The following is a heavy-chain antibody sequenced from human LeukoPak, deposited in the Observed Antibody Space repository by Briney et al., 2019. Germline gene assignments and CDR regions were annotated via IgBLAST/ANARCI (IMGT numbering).Heavy chain of an antibody. CDR2: ISSSSSYI. CDR1: GFTFSSYS. V-gene: IGHV3-21*01. Sequence: GGSLRLSCAASGFTFSSYSMNWVRQAPGKGLGWVSSISSSSSYIYYADSVKVRFTISRDNAKNSLYLQMNSLRAEDTAVYYCARDLIGYCSGGSCYPFDPWGQGTLVTVSS. CDR3: ARDLIGYCSGGSCYPFDP. D-gene: IGHD2-15*01. J-gene: IGHJ5*02.